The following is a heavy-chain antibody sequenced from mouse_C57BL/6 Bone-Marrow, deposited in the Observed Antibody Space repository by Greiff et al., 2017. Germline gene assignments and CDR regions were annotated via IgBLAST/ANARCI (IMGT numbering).Heavy chain of an antibody. CDR1: GFTFSSYG. V-gene: IGHV5-6*01. J-gene: IGHJ4*01. Sequence: DVQLQESGGDLVKPGGSLKLSCAASGFTFSSYGMSWVRQTPDKRLEWVATISSGGSYTYYPDSVKGRFTISRDNAKNTLYLQMSSLKSEDTAMYYCASLPLYYYAMDYWGQGTSVTVSS. D-gene: IGHD6-1*01. CDR2: ISSGGSYT. CDR3: ASLPLYYYAMDY.